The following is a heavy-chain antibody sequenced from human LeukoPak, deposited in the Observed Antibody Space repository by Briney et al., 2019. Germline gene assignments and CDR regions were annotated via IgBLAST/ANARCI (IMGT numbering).Heavy chain of an antibody. CDR3: ARALGGCSGGSCGYYFDY. D-gene: IGHD2-15*01. V-gene: IGHV4-59*01. CDR1: GGSISSYY. J-gene: IGHJ4*02. Sequence: SETLSLTCTVSGGSISSYYWSWIRQPPGKGLEWIGYIYYSGSTNYNPSLKSRATISVDTSKNQFSLKLSSVTAADTAVYYCARALGGCSGGSCGYYFDYWGQGTLVTVSS. CDR2: IYYSGST.